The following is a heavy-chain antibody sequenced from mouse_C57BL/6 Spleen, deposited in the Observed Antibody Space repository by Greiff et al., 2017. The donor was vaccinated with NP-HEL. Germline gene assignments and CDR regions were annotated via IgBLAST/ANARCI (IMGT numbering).Heavy chain of an antibody. CDR1: GYAFSSYW. CDR2: IYPGDGDT. D-gene: IGHD1-1*01. J-gene: IGHJ4*01. V-gene: IGHV1-80*01. Sequence: QVQLKQSGAELVKPGASVKISCKASGYAFSSYWMNWVKQRPGKGLEWIGQIYPGDGDTNYNGKFKGKATLTADKSSSTAYMQLSSLTSEDSAVYFCARFGGLHYGSSSWGQGTSVTVSS. CDR3: ARFGGLHYGSSS.